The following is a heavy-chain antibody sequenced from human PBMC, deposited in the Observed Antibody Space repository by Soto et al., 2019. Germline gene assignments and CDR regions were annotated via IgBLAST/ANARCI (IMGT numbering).Heavy chain of an antibody. D-gene: IGHD6-19*01. CDR1: GFTFKTYN. Sequence: EVQLEESGGALVQPGGSLRLPCAASGFTFKTYNMNWVRQAPGKGLEWVSYIGTSGTPVYYADSVKGRFTISRDNAKNSLFLQMHSLRDEDTALYFCARDPSPDSSGWYYFDYWGQGTLVTVSS. CDR2: IGTSGTPV. J-gene: IGHJ4*02. CDR3: ARDPSPDSSGWYYFDY. V-gene: IGHV3-48*02.